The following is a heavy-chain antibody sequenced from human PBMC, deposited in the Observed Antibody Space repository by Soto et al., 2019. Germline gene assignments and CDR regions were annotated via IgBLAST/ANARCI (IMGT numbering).Heavy chain of an antibody. CDR1: GGTFSSYA. Sequence: TVKFSCKASGGTFSSYAISWVRQAPGQGLDWMGGIIPIFGTANYAQKFQGRVTITADKSTSTAYMELSSLRSEDTAVYYCARSFQGDSSGYYPEGGAFDIWGQ. CDR3: ARSFQGDSSGYYPEGGAFDI. J-gene: IGHJ3*02. V-gene: IGHV1-69*06. D-gene: IGHD3-22*01. CDR2: IIPIFGTA.